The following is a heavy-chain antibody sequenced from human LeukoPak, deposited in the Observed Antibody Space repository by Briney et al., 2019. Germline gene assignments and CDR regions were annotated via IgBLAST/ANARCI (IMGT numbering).Heavy chain of an antibody. D-gene: IGHD1-26*01. CDR2: IYYSGNT. CDR3: ARAQRGSLYNWFDP. J-gene: IGHJ5*02. Sequence: SETLSLTCTVSGGSISRSTYYWGWIRQPPGKGLEWIGNIYYSGNTYYNPSLKSRVTISVDTSKNQFSLKLSSVTAADTAVYYCARAQRGSLYNWFDPWGQGTLVTVSS. V-gene: IGHV4-39*07. CDR1: GGSISRSTYY.